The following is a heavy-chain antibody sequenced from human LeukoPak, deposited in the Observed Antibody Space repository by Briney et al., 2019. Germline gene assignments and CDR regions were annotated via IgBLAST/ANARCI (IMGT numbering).Heavy chain of an antibody. CDR3: AEIRSRPSRLYYDIWTGENKDY. Sequence: RSSETLSLTCTVSGGSISSSSYYWGWIRQPPGKGLEWIGSIYYSGSTYYNPSPKSRVTISVDTSKNPFSLKLSSVTAPHTAVYYGAEIRSRPSRLYYDIWTGENKDYWGQGTLVTVSS. CDR2: IYYSGST. V-gene: IGHV4-39*01. D-gene: IGHD3-9*01. J-gene: IGHJ4*02. CDR1: GGSISSSSYY.